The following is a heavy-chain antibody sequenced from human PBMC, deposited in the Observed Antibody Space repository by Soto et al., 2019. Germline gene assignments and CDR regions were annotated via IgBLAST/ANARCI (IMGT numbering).Heavy chain of an antibody. CDR3: AKYPAVAGVKDYGIDV. D-gene: IGHD6-19*01. J-gene: IGHJ6*02. Sequence: GGSLRLSCAASGFTFSSYAMHLVRQAPGKGLEWVSTINAGGGDTYYAESVKGRFTVSRDNSMNTVYLQMKTLRAEDTAVYYCAKYPAVAGVKDYGIDVWGQGTTVTVSS. CDR1: GFTFSSYA. CDR2: INAGGGDT. V-gene: IGHV3-23*01.